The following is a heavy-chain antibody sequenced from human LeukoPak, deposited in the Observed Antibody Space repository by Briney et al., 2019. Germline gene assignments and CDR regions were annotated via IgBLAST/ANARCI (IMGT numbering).Heavy chain of an antibody. D-gene: IGHD5-18*01. Sequence: GGSLRLSCAASGFTFSSYGMHWVRQAPGKGLEWVAFIRYDGSNKYYADSVKGRFTISRDNSKNTLSLQMNSLRAEDTAVYYCAKDSHRGYSYGQHYYFDYWGQGTLVTVSS. V-gene: IGHV3-30*02. J-gene: IGHJ4*02. CDR3: AKDSHRGYSYGQHYYFDY. CDR2: IRYDGSNK. CDR1: GFTFSSYG.